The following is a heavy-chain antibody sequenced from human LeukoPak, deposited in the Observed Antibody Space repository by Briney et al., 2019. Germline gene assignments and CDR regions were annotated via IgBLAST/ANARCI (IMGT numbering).Heavy chain of an antibody. CDR1: GYTFTSYG. Sequence: GASVKVSCKASGYTFTSYGISWVRQAPGQGLEWMGWISAYNGNTNYAQKLQGRVTMTTGTSTSTAYMELRSLRSDDTAVYYCARYNSELRPYYYYYYYMDVWGKGTTVTVSS. D-gene: IGHD1-26*01. V-gene: IGHV1-18*01. CDR3: ARYNSELRPYYYYYYYMDV. J-gene: IGHJ6*03. CDR2: ISAYNGNT.